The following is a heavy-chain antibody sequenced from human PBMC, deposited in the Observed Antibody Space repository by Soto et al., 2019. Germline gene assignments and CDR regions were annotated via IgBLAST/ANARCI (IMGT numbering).Heavy chain of an antibody. CDR3: ARGVSSGFDY. Sequence: LSLTCTVSGGSISSGGYYWSWIRQHPGKGLEWIGYIYYSGSTYYNPSLKSRVTISVDTSKNQFSLKLSSVTAADTAVYYCARGVSSGFDYWGQGTLVTVSS. CDR1: GGSISSGGYY. J-gene: IGHJ4*02. CDR2: IYYSGST. D-gene: IGHD3-22*01. V-gene: IGHV4-31*03.